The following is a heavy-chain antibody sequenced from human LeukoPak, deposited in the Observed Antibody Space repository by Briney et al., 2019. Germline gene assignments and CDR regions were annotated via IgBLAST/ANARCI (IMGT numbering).Heavy chain of an antibody. Sequence: GGSLRLSCAASGFTFRSYAMSWVRQAPGKGLEWVSAISGSGGSTYYADSVKGRFTISRDNSKNTLYLQMNSLRAEDTAVYYCAKGKQWLTQYYFDYWGQGTLVTVSS. CDR1: GFTFRSYA. CDR2: ISGSGGST. J-gene: IGHJ4*02. D-gene: IGHD6-19*01. V-gene: IGHV3-23*01. CDR3: AKGKQWLTQYYFDY.